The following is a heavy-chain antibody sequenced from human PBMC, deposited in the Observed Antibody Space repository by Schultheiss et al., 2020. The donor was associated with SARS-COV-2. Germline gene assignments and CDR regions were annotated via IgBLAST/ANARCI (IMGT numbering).Heavy chain of an antibody. CDR2: ISSSSSYI. CDR1: GFTFSSYS. Sequence: GGSLRLSCAASGFTFSSYSMNWVRQAPGKGLEWVSSISSSSSYIYYADSVKGRFTISRDNAKNSLYLQMNSLRAEDTAVYYCARDVQTYYYGSGTGYWGQGTLVTVSS. J-gene: IGHJ4*02. CDR3: ARDVQTYYYGSGTGY. V-gene: IGHV3-21*01. D-gene: IGHD3-10*01.